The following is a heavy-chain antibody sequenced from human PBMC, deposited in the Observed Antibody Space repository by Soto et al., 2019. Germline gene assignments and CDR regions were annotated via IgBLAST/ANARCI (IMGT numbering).Heavy chain of an antibody. CDR1: GFTFSSYS. CDR2: ISSSSSYI. CDR3: ARDSDSSSWYDTLYYMDV. V-gene: IGHV3-21*01. D-gene: IGHD6-13*01. Sequence: GGSLRLSCAASGFTFSSYSMNWVRQAPGKGLEWVSSISSSSSYIYYADSVKGRFTISRDNAKNSLYLQMNSLRAEDTAVYYCARDSDSSSWYDTLYYMDVLGKGTTVTVSS. J-gene: IGHJ6*03.